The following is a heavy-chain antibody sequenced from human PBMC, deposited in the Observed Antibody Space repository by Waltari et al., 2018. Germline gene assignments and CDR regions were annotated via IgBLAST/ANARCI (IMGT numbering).Heavy chain of an antibody. CDR2: IYYSGRT. V-gene: IGHV4-59*08. J-gene: IGHJ5*02. CDR3: ARHNAPYDSSADWFDP. D-gene: IGHD3-22*01. Sequence: QVQLQESGPGLVKPSETLSLTCTVSGGSIITYSWGWIRQPPGKGLEWIGYIYYSGRTNYNPSLKSRVTISVDTSKNQFSLNLNSVTAADTAVYYCARHNAPYDSSADWFDPWGQGSLVTVSS. CDR1: GGSIITYS.